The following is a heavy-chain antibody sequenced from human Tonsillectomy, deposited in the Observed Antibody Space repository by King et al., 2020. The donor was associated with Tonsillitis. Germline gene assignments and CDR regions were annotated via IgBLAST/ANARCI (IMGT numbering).Heavy chain of an antibody. Sequence: QLVQSGAEVKKPGSSVKVSCKASGGTFSSYAISWVRQSPGQGLEWMGGIIPICGTANYAQKFQGRVTITADESTSTAYMELSSLRAEDTAVYYCARVLWVTTGYDAFDIWGQGTMVTVSS. CDR1: GGTFSSYA. CDR3: ARVLWVTTGYDAFDI. D-gene: IGHD4-11*01. V-gene: IGHV1-69*01. J-gene: IGHJ3*02. CDR2: IIPICGTA.